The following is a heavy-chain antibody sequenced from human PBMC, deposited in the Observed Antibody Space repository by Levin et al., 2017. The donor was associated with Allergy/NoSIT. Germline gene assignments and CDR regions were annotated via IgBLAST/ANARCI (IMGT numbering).Heavy chain of an antibody. Sequence: GGSLRLSCAASGFTFSRYGMHWVRQAPGKGLQWVAAISYDGTIKFFADSVKGRFTISRDNSKNTLYMQMNSLRTEDTAVYYCAKDGEPGGSGSYYVDSWGQGTLVTVSS. CDR3: AKDGEPGGSGSYYVDS. CDR1: GFTFSRYG. V-gene: IGHV3-30*18. J-gene: IGHJ4*02. D-gene: IGHD3-10*01. CDR2: ISYDGTIK.